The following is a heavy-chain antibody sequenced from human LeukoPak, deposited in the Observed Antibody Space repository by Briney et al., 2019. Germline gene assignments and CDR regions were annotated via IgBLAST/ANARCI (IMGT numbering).Heavy chain of an antibody. Sequence: PGGSLRLSCAASGSTFSSYAMHWVRQAPGKGLEWVAVISYDGSNKYYADSVKGRFTISRDNSKNTLYLQMDSLRAEDTAVYYCARVYVGLPYYYYYYMDVWGKGTTVTVSS. V-gene: IGHV3-30*04. D-gene: IGHD2-8*01. CDR2: ISYDGSNK. J-gene: IGHJ6*03. CDR1: GSTFSSYA. CDR3: ARVYVGLPYYYYYYMDV.